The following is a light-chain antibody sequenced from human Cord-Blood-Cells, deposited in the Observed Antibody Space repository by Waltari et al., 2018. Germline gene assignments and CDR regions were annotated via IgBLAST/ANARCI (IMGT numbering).Light chain of an antibody. CDR2: AAS. CDR1: QSISSY. J-gene: IGKJ4*01. CDR3: QQSYSTPLT. Sequence: DIQMTQSRSSLSASVGDRLTITCRASQSISSYLHWYQQKPGKAPKLLIYAASSLQSGVPSRFSGSGSGTDFTLTISSLQPEDFATYYCQQSYSTPLTFGGGTKVEIK. V-gene: IGKV1-39*01.